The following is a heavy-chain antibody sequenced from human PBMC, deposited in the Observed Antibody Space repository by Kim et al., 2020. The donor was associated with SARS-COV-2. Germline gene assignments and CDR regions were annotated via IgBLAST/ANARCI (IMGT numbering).Heavy chain of an antibody. CDR1: GGSISSSSYY. CDR3: ARPNRVSGGGFGY. V-gene: IGHV4-39*01. Sequence: SETLSLTCTVSGGSISSSSYYWGWIRQPPGKGLEWIGRIYYSGSTYYNPSLKSRVTISVDTSKNQFSLKLSSVTAADTAVYYCARPNRVSGGGFGYWGQGTLVTVSS. J-gene: IGHJ4*02. CDR2: IYYSGST. D-gene: IGHD3-10*01.